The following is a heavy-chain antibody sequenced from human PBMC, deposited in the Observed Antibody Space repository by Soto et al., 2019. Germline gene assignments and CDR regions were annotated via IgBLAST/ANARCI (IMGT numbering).Heavy chain of an antibody. V-gene: IGHV4-38-2*01. CDR3: ARGAATVTPGWFDP. CDR1: GYSISSGYY. J-gene: IGHJ5*02. CDR2: IYHSVST. D-gene: IGHD4-17*01. Sequence: SETLSLTCAVSGYSISSGYYWGWIRQTPGKGLEWIASIYHSVSTYYNPSLKSRVTISVDTSKNQFSLKLTSVTAADTAVYYCARGAATVTPGWFDPWGQGIMV.